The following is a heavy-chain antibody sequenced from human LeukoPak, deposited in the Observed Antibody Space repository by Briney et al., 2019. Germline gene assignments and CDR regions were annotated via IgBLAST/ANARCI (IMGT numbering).Heavy chain of an antibody. J-gene: IGHJ5*02. CDR3: ARLVGATFNWFDP. Sequence: GASLKISCKGSGYRFTSYWIGWVRRMPGKGLEGMGIIYPGDSDTRYSPSFQGQVTISADKSISTAYLQWSSLKASDTAMYYCARLVGATFNWFDPWGQGTLVTVSS. V-gene: IGHV5-51*01. CDR2: IYPGDSDT. CDR1: GYRFTSYW. D-gene: IGHD1-26*01.